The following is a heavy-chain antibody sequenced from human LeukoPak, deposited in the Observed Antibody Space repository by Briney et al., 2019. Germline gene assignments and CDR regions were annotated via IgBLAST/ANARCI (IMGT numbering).Heavy chain of an antibody. Sequence: ASVKVSCKASGYTFTTYAMHWVRQAPGQRLEWMGWINAGNGITKYSQKFQGTVTITRDTSASTAYMELSSLRSEDTAVYYCARGTYSSSWYTVDYWGQGTLVTVSS. CDR3: ARGTYSSSWYTVDY. V-gene: IGHV1-3*01. J-gene: IGHJ4*02. CDR1: GYTFTTYA. CDR2: INAGNGIT. D-gene: IGHD6-13*01.